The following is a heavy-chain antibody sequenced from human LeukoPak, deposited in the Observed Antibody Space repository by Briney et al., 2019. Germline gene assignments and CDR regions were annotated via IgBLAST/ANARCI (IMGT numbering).Heavy chain of an antibody. D-gene: IGHD6-13*01. V-gene: IGHV3-23*01. CDR1: GFTFSSYA. Sequence: PGGSLRLSCAASGFTFSSYAMSWVRQAPGKGLEWVSAISGSDGSTYYADSAKGRFTIPRDNSKNTLYLQMTSLMAEDTAVYSCAKDSDTPGCSSSWYLPGYWFDPGSQGTLVTVSS. CDR2: ISGSDGST. J-gene: IGHJ5*02. CDR3: AKDSDTPGCSSSWYLPGYWFDP.